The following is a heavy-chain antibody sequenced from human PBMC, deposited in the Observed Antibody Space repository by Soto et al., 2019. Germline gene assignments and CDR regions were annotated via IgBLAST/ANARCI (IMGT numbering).Heavy chain of an antibody. CDR3: TVGRDYFDY. CDR1: GFTFSGSA. Sequence: GGSLRLSCAASGFTFSGSAMHWVRQASGKGLEWVGRIRSKANSYATAYAASVKGRFTISRDDSKNTAYLQMNSLKTEDTAGYYCTVGRDYFDYWGQGTLVTVSS. V-gene: IGHV3-73*01. CDR2: IRSKANSYAT. J-gene: IGHJ4*02.